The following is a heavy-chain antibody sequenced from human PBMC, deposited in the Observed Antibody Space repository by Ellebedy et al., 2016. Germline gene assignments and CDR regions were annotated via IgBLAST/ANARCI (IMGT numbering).Heavy chain of an antibody. CDR1: GGSISSGGYY. CDR2: IYYSGST. CDR3: ARGYRVRGERGYFDY. J-gene: IGHJ4*02. V-gene: IGHV4-31*03. Sequence: SETLSLXXTVSGGSISSGGYYWSWIRQHPGKGLEWIGYIYYSGSTYYNPSLKSRVTISVDTSKNQFSLKLSSVTAADTAVYYCARGYRVRGERGYFDYWGQGTLVTVSS. D-gene: IGHD3-10*01.